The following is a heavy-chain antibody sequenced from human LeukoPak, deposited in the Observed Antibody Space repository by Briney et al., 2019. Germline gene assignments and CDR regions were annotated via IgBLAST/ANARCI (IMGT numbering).Heavy chain of an antibody. D-gene: IGHD1-26*01. Sequence: SETLSLTXTVSGGSISSYYWSWIRQPPGKGLEWIGYIYYSGSTNYNPSLKSRVTISVDTSKNQFSLKLSSVTAADTAVYYCASSSGSYGSRYFDYWGQGTLVTVSS. CDR3: ASSSGSYGSRYFDY. V-gene: IGHV4-59*01. CDR2: IYYSGST. J-gene: IGHJ4*02. CDR1: GGSISSYY.